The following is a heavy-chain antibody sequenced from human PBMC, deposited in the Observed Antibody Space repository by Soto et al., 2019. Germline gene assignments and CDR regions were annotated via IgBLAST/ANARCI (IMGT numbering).Heavy chain of an antibody. Sequence: ASVKVSCKASGYTFTGYYMHWVRQAPGQGLEWMGWINPNSGGTNYAQKFQGRVTMTRDTSISTAYMELSRLRSDDTAVYYCARDTHYDSTGSYYYYYYGMDVWGQGTTVTVSS. CDR1: GYTFTGYY. J-gene: IGHJ6*02. D-gene: IGHD3-22*01. CDR2: INPNSGGT. V-gene: IGHV1-2*02. CDR3: ARDTHYDSTGSYYYYYYGMDV.